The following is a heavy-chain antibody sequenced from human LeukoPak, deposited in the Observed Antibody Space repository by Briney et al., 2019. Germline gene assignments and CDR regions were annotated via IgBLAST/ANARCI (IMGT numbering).Heavy chain of an antibody. CDR1: GFTFSSYG. D-gene: IGHD3-10*02. Sequence: GGSLRLSCAASGFTFSSYGMNWVRQALGKGLEWLSYLSNTGNIHYARSVKGRFTISRDNAKSSLYLQMDGLRAEDTAVYYCARRGDSPMIGDHWGQGILVTVAS. J-gene: IGHJ4*02. CDR3: ARRGDSPMIGDH. CDR2: LSNTGNI. V-gene: IGHV3-48*01.